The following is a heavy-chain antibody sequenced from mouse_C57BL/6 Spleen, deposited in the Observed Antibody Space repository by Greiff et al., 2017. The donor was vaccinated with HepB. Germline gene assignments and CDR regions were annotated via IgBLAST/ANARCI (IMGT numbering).Heavy chain of an antibody. D-gene: IGHD1-1*01. J-gene: IGHJ2*01. Sequence: VQLKESGPELVKPGASVKISCKASGYSFTGYYMNWVKQSPEKSLEWIGEINPSTGGTTYNQKFKAKATLTVDKSSSTAYMQLKSLTSEDSAVYYCARWGITTVVGDYWGQGTTLTVSS. CDR2: INPSTGGT. CDR1: GYSFTGYY. CDR3: ARWGITTVVGDY. V-gene: IGHV1-42*01.